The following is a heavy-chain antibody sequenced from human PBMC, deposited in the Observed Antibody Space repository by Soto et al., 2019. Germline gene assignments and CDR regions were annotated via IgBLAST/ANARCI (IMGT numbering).Heavy chain of an antibody. CDR3: ARHYCSSTSCYPVYYYYYGMDV. V-gene: IGHV5-51*01. J-gene: IGHJ6*01. CDR2: IYPGDSDT. CDR1: GYSFTSYW. Sequence: GESLKISCKASGYSFTSYWIGWVRQMPGKGLEWMGIIYPGDSDTRYSPSFQGQVTISADKSISTAYLQWSSLKASDTAMYYCARHYCSSTSCYPVYYYYYGMDVWGQVTTFTVCS. D-gene: IGHD2-2*01.